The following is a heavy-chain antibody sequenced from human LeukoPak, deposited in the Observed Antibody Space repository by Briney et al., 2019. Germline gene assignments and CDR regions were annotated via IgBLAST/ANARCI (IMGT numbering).Heavy chain of an antibody. D-gene: IGHD3-3*01. J-gene: IGHJ4*02. V-gene: IGHV3-30-3*01. Sequence: PGGSLRLSCAASGFTSSSYAMHWVRRAPGKGLEWVAVISYDGSNKYYADSVKGRFTISRDNSKNTLYLQMDSLRVEDTAVYYCATAAVYYDFWTGYYYFDFWGQGTLVAVSS. CDR1: GFTSSSYA. CDR2: ISYDGSNK. CDR3: ATAAVYYDFWTGYYYFDF.